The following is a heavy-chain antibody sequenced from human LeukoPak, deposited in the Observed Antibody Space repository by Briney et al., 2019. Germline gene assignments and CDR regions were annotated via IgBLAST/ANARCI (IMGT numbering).Heavy chain of an antibody. D-gene: IGHD3-22*01. CDR2: IWSDGSNK. V-gene: IGHV3-33*01. Sequence: PGRSLRLSCAASGFTFSSYGMHWVRQAPGKGLEWLAVIWSDGSNKYYADSAKGRFTISRDNSKNTLYLQMNNQRAEDTAVYYCARAAYYDSSGYYYGIDFWGQGTLVTVSS. CDR3: ARAAYYDSSGYYYGIDF. J-gene: IGHJ4*02. CDR1: GFTFSSYG.